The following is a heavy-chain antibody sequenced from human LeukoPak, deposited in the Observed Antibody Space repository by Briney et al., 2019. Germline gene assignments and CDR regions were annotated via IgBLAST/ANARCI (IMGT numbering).Heavy chain of an antibody. Sequence: SENLSLTCTVSGGSISSSSYYWGWIRQPPGKGLEWIGSIYYSGSTYYHPSLKSRVTISVDTSKNQFSLKLSSVTAADTAVYYCARTQWELLFYWGQGTLVTVSS. CDR2: IYYSGST. V-gene: IGHV4-39*01. CDR3: ARTQWELLFY. J-gene: IGHJ4*02. D-gene: IGHD1-26*01. CDR1: GGSISSSSYY.